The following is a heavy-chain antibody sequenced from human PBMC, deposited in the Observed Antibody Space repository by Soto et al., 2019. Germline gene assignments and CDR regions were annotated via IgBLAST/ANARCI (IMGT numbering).Heavy chain of an antibody. Sequence: QVQLQESGPGLLKPSETLSLTCTVSGGSISSYYWSWIRQPAGKGLEWIGRIYTSGSTNYNPSLKSQVTMSVDTSKNQFSLKLSSVTAADTAVYYCARACSSNSCYDVFDYWGQGTLVTVSS. CDR3: ARACSSNSCYDVFDY. CDR2: IYTSGST. V-gene: IGHV4-4*07. D-gene: IGHD2-2*01. J-gene: IGHJ4*02. CDR1: GGSISSYY.